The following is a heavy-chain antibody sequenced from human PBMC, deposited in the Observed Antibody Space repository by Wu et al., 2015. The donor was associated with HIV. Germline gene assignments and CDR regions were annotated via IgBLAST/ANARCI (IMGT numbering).Heavy chain of an antibody. CDR3: AREVGAMLANWFDP. J-gene: IGHJ5*02. CDR1: GGTFSSYA. Sequence: QVQLVQSGAEVKKPGSSVKVSCKASGGTFSSYAISWVRQAPGQGLECMGKITPVLGSTVYTQKFRDRVTITADESTSTSYMELSSLTSEDTAVYYCAREVGAMLANWFDPWGQGTQVIVSS. V-gene: IGHV1-69*11. CDR2: ITPVLGST. D-gene: IGHD3-10*01.